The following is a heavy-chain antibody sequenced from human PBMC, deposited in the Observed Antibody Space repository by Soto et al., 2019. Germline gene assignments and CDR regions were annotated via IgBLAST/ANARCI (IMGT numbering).Heavy chain of an antibody. CDR3: ARHPIDFWFDP. CDR2: IYYSGST. D-gene: IGHD3-9*01. CDR1: DGSISSSSYY. J-gene: IGHJ5*02. V-gene: IGHV4-39*01. Sequence: SETLSLTCTVSDGSISSSSYYWGWIRQPPGKGLEWIGSIYYSGSTYYNPSLKSRVTVSVDTSKNQFSLKLSSVTAADTAVYYCARHPIDFWFDPWGQGTLVTVSS.